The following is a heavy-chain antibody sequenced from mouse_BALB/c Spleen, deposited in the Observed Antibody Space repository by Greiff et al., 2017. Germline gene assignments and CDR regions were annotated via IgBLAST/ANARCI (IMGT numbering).Heavy chain of an antibody. J-gene: IGHJ4*01. D-gene: IGHD1-2*01. CDR1: GFSLTGYG. Sequence: VQGVESGPGLVAPSQSLSITCTVSGFSLTGYGVNWVRQPPGKGLEWLGMIWGDGSTDYNSALKSRLSISKDNSKSQVFLKMNSLQTDDTARYYCARDYYGYLYAMDYWGQGTSVTVSS. V-gene: IGHV2-6-7*01. CDR2: IWGDGST. CDR3: ARDYYGYLYAMDY.